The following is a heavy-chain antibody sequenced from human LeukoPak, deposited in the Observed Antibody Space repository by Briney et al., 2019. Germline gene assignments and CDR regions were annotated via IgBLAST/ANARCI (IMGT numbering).Heavy chain of an antibody. CDR1: VGTFSSYA. D-gene: IGHD5-12*01. Sequence: SVKVSCKASVGTFSSYAISGVRQPPGQGLEGRGGIIPIFGTANYAQKFQGRVTITADESTSTAYMELSSLRSEDTAVYYCARDRDLYSGYDSSPYYFDYWGQGTLVTVSS. J-gene: IGHJ4*02. V-gene: IGHV1-69*13. CDR3: ARDRDLYSGYDSSPYYFDY. CDR2: IIPIFGTA.